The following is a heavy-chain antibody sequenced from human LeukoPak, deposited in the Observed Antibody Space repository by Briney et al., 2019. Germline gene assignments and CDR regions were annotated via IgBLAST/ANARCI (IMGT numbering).Heavy chain of an antibody. Sequence: GSLRLSCAASGFTFSTYSMNWVRQAPGKGLEWVSSISSSSSYIYYADSVKGRFTISRDNSKSTLYLQMNSLRAEDTAVYYCARDCIEGPCDIWGQGTMVTVSS. V-gene: IGHV3-21*01. D-gene: IGHD1-26*01. CDR2: ISSSSSYI. CDR3: ARDCIEGPCDI. J-gene: IGHJ3*02. CDR1: GFTFSTYS.